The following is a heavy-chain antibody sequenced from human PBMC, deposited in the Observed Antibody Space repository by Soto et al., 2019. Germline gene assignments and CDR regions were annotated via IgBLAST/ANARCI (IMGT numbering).Heavy chain of an antibody. CDR1: GGSISRGGFS. CDR3: ARATFFRYGYYHRTHNYSLYS. J-gene: IGHJ1*01. D-gene: IGHD3-22*01. CDR2: IYHSGGT. Sequence: SETLSLTCAGSGGSISRGGFSWSWIRQQPGKGLECIGYIYHSGGTYYNPSLKSRVTIPVDRSKNQFPLRLSSVTAADTAVYYCARATFFRYGYYHRTHNYSLYSWGQVTL. V-gene: IGHV4-30-2*01.